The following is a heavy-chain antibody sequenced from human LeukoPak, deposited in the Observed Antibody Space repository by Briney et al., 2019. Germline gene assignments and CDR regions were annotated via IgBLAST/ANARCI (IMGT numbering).Heavy chain of an antibody. CDR3: ARGGERYSSPRSY. V-gene: IGHV3-7*01. D-gene: IGHD3-16*01. CDR1: GFPFSSYW. CDR2: IKQDGSEK. Sequence: QTGGSLRLSCAASGFPFSSYWMSWVRQAPGKGLEGVANIKQDGSEKYYVDSVKGRFTISRDNAKNSLYLQMNSLRAEDTAVYYCARGGERYSSPRSYWGQGTLVTVSS. J-gene: IGHJ4*02.